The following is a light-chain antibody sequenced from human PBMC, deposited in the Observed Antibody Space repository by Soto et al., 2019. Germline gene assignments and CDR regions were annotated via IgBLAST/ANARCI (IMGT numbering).Light chain of an antibody. Sequence: EIVLTQSPDPLPLSPGERAPLSCRASQSLSSSYFGWYQQRHGQAPTLLMYNTSNRATGIPDRFSGSGSATDFILTISRLEPEDFAAYYCRQYSSGPARTFGQGTKVEIK. CDR2: NTS. CDR1: QSLSSSY. J-gene: IGKJ1*01. CDR3: RQYSSGPART. V-gene: IGKV3-20*01.